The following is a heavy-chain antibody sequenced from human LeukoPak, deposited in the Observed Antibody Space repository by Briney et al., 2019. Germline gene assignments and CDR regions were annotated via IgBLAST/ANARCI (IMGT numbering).Heavy chain of an antibody. D-gene: IGHD4-11*01. CDR2: IYYSGST. Sequence: SETLSLTCTVPGGSISSYYWSWIRQPPGKGLEWIGYIYYSGSTNYNPSLKSRVTISVDTSKNQFSLKLSSVTAADTAVYYCARLPDYSNYVDWFDPCGQGTLVTVSS. V-gene: IGHV4-59*08. J-gene: IGHJ5*02. CDR3: ARLPDYSNYVDWFDP. CDR1: GGSISSYY.